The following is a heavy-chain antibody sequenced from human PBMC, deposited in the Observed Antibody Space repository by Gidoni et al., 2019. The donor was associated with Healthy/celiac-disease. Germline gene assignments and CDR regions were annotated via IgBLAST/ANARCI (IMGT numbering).Heavy chain of an antibody. Sequence: QVQLVQSGAEVKKPGSSVKVSCKASGGTFSSYPISWVRQAPGQGLEWMGRIIPILGIANYAQKFQGRVTITADKSTSTAYMELSSLRSEDTAVYYCARGLYGDYRGDYYYYMDVWGKGTTVTVSS. V-gene: IGHV1-69*02. J-gene: IGHJ6*03. CDR3: ARGLYGDYRGDYYYYMDV. CDR2: IIPILGIA. D-gene: IGHD4-17*01. CDR1: GGTFSSYP.